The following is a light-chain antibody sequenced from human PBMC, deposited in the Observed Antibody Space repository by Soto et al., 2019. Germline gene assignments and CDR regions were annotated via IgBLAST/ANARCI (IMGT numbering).Light chain of an antibody. CDR3: AAWDDSLSGHVV. CDR1: SSNIGSNA. CDR2: SNN. V-gene: IGLV1-44*01. J-gene: IGLJ2*01. Sequence: QSVLTQPPSASGTPGQRVTISCSGSSSNIGSNAVHWYQQLPGTAPKLLIYSNNQRPPGVPDRFSGSKSGTSASLAISGLQSEDEADYYCAAWDDSLSGHVVFGGGTQLTVL.